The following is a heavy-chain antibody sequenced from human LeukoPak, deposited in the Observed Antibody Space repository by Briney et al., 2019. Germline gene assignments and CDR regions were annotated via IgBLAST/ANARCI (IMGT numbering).Heavy chain of an antibody. Sequence: SETLSLTCAVYGGSFSGYYWSWIRQPPGKGLEWIGEINHSGSTNYNPSLKSRVTISVDASKNQFSLKLSSVTAADTAVYYCARGGPRRLAAAALPQLIDNWFDPWGQGTLVTVSS. D-gene: IGHD6-13*01. CDR2: INHSGST. J-gene: IGHJ5*02. CDR3: ARGGPRRLAAAALPQLIDNWFDP. CDR1: GGSFSGYY. V-gene: IGHV4-34*01.